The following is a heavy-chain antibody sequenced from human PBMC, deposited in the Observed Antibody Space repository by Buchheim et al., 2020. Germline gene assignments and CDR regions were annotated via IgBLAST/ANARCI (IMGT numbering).Heavy chain of an antibody. Sequence: EVQLLESGGGLVQPGGSLRLSCAASGFTFSSYAMSWVRQAPGKGLEWVSAISGSGGSTYYADSVKGRSTISRDNSKNTLYLQMNSQRAEDTAVYYCAKVSGWSYDSSGLFDYWGQGTL. CDR1: GFTFSSYA. D-gene: IGHD3-22*01. CDR3: AKVSGWSYDSSGLFDY. V-gene: IGHV3-23*01. J-gene: IGHJ4*02. CDR2: ISGSGGST.